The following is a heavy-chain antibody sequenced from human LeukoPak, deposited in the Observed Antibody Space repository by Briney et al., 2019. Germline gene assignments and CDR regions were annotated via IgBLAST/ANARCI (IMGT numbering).Heavy chain of an antibody. V-gene: IGHV4-59*01. D-gene: IGHD6-19*01. J-gene: IGHJ3*02. CDR2: IYYSGST. CDR3: AREEAPGIAVAGFDI. Sequence: PSETLSLTCTVSGGSISSYYWSWIRQPPGKGLEWIGYIYYSGSTYYNPSLKSRVTISVDTSKNQFSLKLSSVTAADTAVYYCAREEAPGIAVAGFDIWGQGTMVTVSS. CDR1: GGSISSYY.